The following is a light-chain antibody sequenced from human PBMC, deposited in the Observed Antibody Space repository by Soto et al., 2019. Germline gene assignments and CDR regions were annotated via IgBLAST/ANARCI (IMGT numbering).Light chain of an antibody. Sequence: EIVRAQSPATLSVSPGEGATLSCRASQSVRGNLAWYQQKPGQAPRLLIYGASTRASGIPTRFSGAGSGAEFTLTISSLQSEDSAVYFCQQSIDWPRTFGGATRGEIK. V-gene: IGKV3D-15*01. CDR2: GAS. CDR1: QSVRGN. J-gene: IGKJ4*01. CDR3: QQSIDWPRT.